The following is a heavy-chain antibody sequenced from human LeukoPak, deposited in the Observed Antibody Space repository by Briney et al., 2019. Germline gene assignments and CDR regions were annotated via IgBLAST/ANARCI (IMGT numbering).Heavy chain of an antibody. D-gene: IGHD3-22*01. CDR1: GFSLSTSGVG. Sequence: PTLVNPTQTLTLTCTFSGFSLSTSGVGVGWIRQPPGKALEWLALIYWDDDKRYSTSIKSRLTLPKHTSKNTVVLTMPHMDPVDTATYYCAHRWFYYDSSGYRPVWFDPWGLGTLVTVSS. CDR3: AHRWFYYDSSGYRPVWFDP. CDR2: IYWDDDK. V-gene: IGHV2-5*02. J-gene: IGHJ5*02.